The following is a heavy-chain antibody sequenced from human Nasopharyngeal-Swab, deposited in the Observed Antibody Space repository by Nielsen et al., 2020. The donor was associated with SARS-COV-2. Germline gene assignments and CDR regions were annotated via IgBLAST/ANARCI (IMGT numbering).Heavy chain of an antibody. Sequence: ASVKVSCKASGYTFTGYYMNWVRQAPGQGLEWMGRINPNSGGTNYAQKFQGRVTMTRDTSISTAYMEVSRLRSDDTAVYYCARNYSGYTFDYWGQGTLVTVSS. D-gene: IGHD5-12*01. J-gene: IGHJ4*02. CDR3: ARNYSGYTFDY. V-gene: IGHV1-2*06. CDR1: GYTFTGYY. CDR2: INPNSGGT.